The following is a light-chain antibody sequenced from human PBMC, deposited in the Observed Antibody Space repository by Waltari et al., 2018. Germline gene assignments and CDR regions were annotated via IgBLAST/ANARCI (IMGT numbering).Light chain of an antibody. CDR2: EVS. J-gene: IGLJ2*01. CDR1: SSDVGSYNY. CDR3: SSYAGRNNIVL. Sequence: QSALTQPPSASGSPGQSVTISCTGTSSDVGSYNYVSWYQQHPGKAPKLMIYEVSKRPSRVPVRFSRSKSGNPASLTVSGLQAEDDADYYCSSYAGRNNIVLFGGGTKLTVL. V-gene: IGLV2-8*01.